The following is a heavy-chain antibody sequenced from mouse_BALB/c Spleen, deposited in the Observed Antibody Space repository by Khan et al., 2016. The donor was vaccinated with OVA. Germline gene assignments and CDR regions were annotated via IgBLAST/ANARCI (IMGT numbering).Heavy chain of an antibody. CDR1: GYTFTDYA. V-gene: IGHV1S137*01. CDR3: ARGSGEYGIAY. CDR2: ISTHYGDA. D-gene: IGHD2-10*02. J-gene: IGHJ3*01. Sequence: QVQLKQSGAELVRPGVSVKISCKGSGYTFTDYAMHWVKQSHAKSLEWIGVISTHYGDASYNQKFKGKATMTVDTSSSTAYMELASLTSADSAIYYGARGSGEYGIAYWGQGTLVTVSA.